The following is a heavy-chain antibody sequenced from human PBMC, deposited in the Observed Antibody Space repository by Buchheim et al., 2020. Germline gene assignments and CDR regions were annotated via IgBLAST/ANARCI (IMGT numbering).Heavy chain of an antibody. CDR3: AKEATYYYYSSGYPTGIDY. CDR1: GFTFSSYA. CDR2: ISGSGGSK. Sequence: EVQLLESGGGLVQPGGSLRLSCAASGFTFSSYAMSWVRQAPGKGLEWVSAISGSGGSKYYADSVKGRFTISRDNSKNTLYLPMNSLRAEDTAVYYCAKEATYYYYSSGYPTGIDYWGQGTL. J-gene: IGHJ4*02. D-gene: IGHD3-22*01. V-gene: IGHV3-23*01.